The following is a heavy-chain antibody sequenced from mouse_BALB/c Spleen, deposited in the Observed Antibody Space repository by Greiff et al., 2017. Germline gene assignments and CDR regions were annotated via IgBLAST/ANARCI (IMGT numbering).Heavy chain of an antibody. CDR2: INPSNGGT. CDR3: TRRRYGNYFDY. CDR1: GYTFTSYY. V-gene: IGHV1S81*02. Sequence: VQLQQPGAELVKPGASVKLSCKASGYTFTSYYMYWVKQRPGQGLEWIGGINPSNGGTNFNEKFKSKATLTVDKSSSTAYMQLSSLTSEDSAVYYCTRRRYGNYFDYWGQGTTLTVSS. J-gene: IGHJ2*01. D-gene: IGHD2-10*02.